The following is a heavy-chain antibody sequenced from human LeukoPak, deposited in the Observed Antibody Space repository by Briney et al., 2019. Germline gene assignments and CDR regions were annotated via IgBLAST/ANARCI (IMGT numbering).Heavy chain of an antibody. CDR3: AKEYSEHYHHNSGYFGSFDY. CDR2: IGGRGTNT. D-gene: IGHD3-22*01. V-gene: IGHV3-23*01. J-gene: IGHJ4*02. Sequence: PGGSLRLSCAASGFTVSSNYMSWVRQAPGKGLEWVSTIGGRGTNTYYADSVQGRFTISRDNSKNTLYLQMNSLRAEDTALYYCAKEYSEHYHHNSGYFGSFDYWGQGTLVTVSS. CDR1: GFTVSSNY.